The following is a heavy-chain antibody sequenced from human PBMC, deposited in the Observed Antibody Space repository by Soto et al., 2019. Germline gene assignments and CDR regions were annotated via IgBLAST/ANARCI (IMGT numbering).Heavy chain of an antibody. V-gene: IGHV3-9*01. Sequence: EVQLVESGGGLVQPGRSLRLSCAASGFTFDDYAMHWVRQVPGKGLEWVSGISWNSGRIGYADSVKGRFTISRDNAKNSLYLQMNRLRAEDTALYYCAKGGITIFGVVSAHFDYWGQGTVVTVSS. CDR3: AKGGITIFGVVSAHFDY. J-gene: IGHJ4*02. D-gene: IGHD3-3*01. CDR2: ISWNSGRI. CDR1: GFTFDDYA.